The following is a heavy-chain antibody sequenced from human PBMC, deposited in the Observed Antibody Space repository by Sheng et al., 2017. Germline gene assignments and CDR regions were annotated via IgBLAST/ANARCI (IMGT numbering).Heavy chain of an antibody. Sequence: QVQLQQWGAGLLKPSETLSLTCAVYGGSFSGYYWSWIRQPPGKGLEWIGEINHSGSTNYNPSLKSRVTISVDTSKNQFSLKLSSVTAADTAVYYCARQFREYYDFWSGYYYYYYMDVVGTKGPRSPSP. V-gene: IGHV4-34*01. CDR2: INHSGST. D-gene: IGHD3-3*01. J-gene: IGHJ6*03. CDR3: ARQFREYYDFWSGYYYYYYMDV. CDR1: GGSFSGYY.